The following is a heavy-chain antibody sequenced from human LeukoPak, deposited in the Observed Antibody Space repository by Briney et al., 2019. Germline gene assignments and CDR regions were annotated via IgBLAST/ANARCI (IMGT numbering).Heavy chain of an antibody. CDR3: ARDSNYYDTSGYDY. CDR1: GYTISGYY. D-gene: IGHD3-22*01. CDR2: INPNSGGT. V-gene: IGHV1-2*02. J-gene: IGHJ4*02. Sequence: GAPAKVSCKASGYTISGYYFHWVRQAPGQGLEWMGWINPNSGGTKYAQRFQGRVTMTTDTSTSTAYMELRSLGSDDTAVYYCARDSNYYDTSGYDYWGQGTLVTVSS.